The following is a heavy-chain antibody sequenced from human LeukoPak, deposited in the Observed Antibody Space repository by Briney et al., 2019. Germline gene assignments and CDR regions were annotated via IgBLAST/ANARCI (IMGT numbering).Heavy chain of an antibody. CDR1: GFTFSSYS. V-gene: IGHV3-21*01. CDR2: ISSSSSYI. J-gene: IGHJ1*01. D-gene: IGHD2-21*02. CDR3: TSWGDTTAEYFQR. Sequence: GGSLRLSCAASGFTFSSYSMNWVRQAPGKGLEWVSSISSSSSYIYYADSVKGRFTISRDNAQNSMYLQMNSLRVEDTAVYYCTSWGDTTAEYFQRWGQGTLVTVSS.